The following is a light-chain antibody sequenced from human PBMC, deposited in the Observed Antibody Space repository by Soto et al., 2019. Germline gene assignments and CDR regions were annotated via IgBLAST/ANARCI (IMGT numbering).Light chain of an antibody. CDR1: TSNIGTHT. V-gene: IGLV1-44*01. Sequence: QSVLTQSPSASGTPGQRVSISCSGSTSNIGTHTVNWYQRVPGTAPKLLIYSDNQRPSAVPGRFSGSKSGTSASLAISGLLSKDEADYYCATWDDSLNVVFGGGTKVPVL. CDR2: SDN. CDR3: ATWDDSLNVV. J-gene: IGLJ2*01.